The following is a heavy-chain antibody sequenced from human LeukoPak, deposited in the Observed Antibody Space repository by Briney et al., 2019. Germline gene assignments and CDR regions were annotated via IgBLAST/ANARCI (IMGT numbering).Heavy chain of an antibody. J-gene: IGHJ6*02. D-gene: IGHD3-3*01. CDR3: AKDQEYYDFWSGYYAYYYYGVDV. Sequence: PGGSLRLSCAASGFTFSSYGMHWVRQAPGKGLEWVAVISYDGSNKYYADSVKGRFTISRDNSKNTLYLQMNSLRAEDTAVYYCAKDQEYYDFWSGYYAYYYYGVDVWGQGTTVTVSS. CDR1: GFTFSSYG. CDR2: ISYDGSNK. V-gene: IGHV3-30*18.